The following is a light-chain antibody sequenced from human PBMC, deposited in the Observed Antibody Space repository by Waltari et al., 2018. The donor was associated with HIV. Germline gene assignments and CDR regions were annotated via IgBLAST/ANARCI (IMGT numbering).Light chain of an antibody. J-gene: IGKJ2*01. Sequence: ATQLTQSPSSLSASVGDRLTITCRASQGLRNALAWYQQKPGRPPKLLIYDASTLEGGVPSRFSGSMSGTDFNLTISNLQPEDSATYYCQQFRSYPRTFGQGATLEIK. V-gene: IGKV1-13*02. CDR1: QGLRNA. CDR3: QQFRSYPRT. CDR2: DAS.